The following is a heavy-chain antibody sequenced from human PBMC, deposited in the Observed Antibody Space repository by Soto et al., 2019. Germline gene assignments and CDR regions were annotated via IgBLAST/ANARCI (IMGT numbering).Heavy chain of an antibody. J-gene: IGHJ3*01. CDR2: INPANGNT. D-gene: IGHD1-26*01. CDR3: AIDIVSVGPRANDAFDV. Sequence: QVQLVQSGAEVKKPGASVNISCQASGFTFSDTLINWVRQGPGQRLEWMGWINPANGNTRYSESFQGRVTISSLSSASTAYVALSDLTSDDTAVYYCAIDIVSVGPRANDAFDVWGQGTMITVSS. CDR1: GFTFSDTL. V-gene: IGHV1-3*01.